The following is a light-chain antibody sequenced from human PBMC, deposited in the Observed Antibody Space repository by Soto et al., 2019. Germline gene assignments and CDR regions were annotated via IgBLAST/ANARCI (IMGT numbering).Light chain of an antibody. CDR1: SSNIGSNT. CDR3: AAWDDSLNGFWV. Sequence: QSVLTQPHSASGTPGQRVTISCSGSSSNIGSNTVNWYQQLPGTAPKLLIYSNNQRPSGVPDRFSGSKSGTSASLAISGLQSEDEADYYCAAWDDSLNGFWVFGGGTKLTV. J-gene: IGLJ3*02. CDR2: SNN. V-gene: IGLV1-44*01.